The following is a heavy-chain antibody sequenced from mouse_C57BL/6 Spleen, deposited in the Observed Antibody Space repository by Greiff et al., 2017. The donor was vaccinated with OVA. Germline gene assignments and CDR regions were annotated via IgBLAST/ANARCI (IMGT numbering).Heavy chain of an antibody. D-gene: IGHD2-3*01. J-gene: IGHJ4*01. V-gene: IGHV5-4*01. CDR1: GFTFSSYA. CDR2: ISDGGSYT. CDR3: ARDGDGYYAMDY. Sequence: EVHLVESGGGLVKPGGSLKLSCAASGFTFSSYAMSWVRQTPEKRLEWVATISDGGSYTYYPDNVKGRFTISRDNAKNNLYLQMSHLKSEDTAMYYCARDGDGYYAMDYWGQGTSVTVSS.